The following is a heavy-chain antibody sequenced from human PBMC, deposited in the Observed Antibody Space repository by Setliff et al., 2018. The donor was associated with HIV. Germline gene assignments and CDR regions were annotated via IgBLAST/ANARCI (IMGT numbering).Heavy chain of an antibody. J-gene: IGHJ4*02. CDR1: GDSITSNSHY. CDR3: ARDVGSSAWPFDY. CDR2: VFHTGIT. D-gene: IGHD6-25*01. V-gene: IGHV4-31*03. Sequence: SETLSLTCTVSGDSITSNSHYWGWIRQHPGKGLEWIGYVFHTGITYQNPSLESRLSMSVDTSQNRFSLRLTSVTAADTAVYYCARDVGSSAWPFDYWGQGALVTVSS.